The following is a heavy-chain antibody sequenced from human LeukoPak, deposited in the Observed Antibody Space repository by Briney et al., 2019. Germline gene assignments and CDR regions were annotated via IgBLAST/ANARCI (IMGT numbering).Heavy chain of an antibody. D-gene: IGHD2-15*01. CDR1: GGSISSYY. J-gene: IGHJ6*02. V-gene: IGHV4-34*01. CDR2: INHSGST. Sequence: SETLSLTCTVSGGSISSYYWSWIRQPPGKGLEWIGQINHSGSTNYNPSLKSRVTISVDTSKNQFSLKLSSVTAADTAVYYCARGAATRGMDVWGQGTTVTVSS. CDR3: ARGAATRGMDV.